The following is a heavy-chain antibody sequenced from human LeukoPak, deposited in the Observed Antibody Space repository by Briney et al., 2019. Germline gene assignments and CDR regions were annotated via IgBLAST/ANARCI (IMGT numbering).Heavy chain of an antibody. CDR3: ARRGSPPTGAPDQTENWYFDL. V-gene: IGHV4-30-4*01. J-gene: IGHJ2*01. CDR1: GGSISSGDYY. D-gene: IGHD7-27*01. Sequence: SETLSLTCTVSGGSISSGDYYWSWIRQPPGKGLEWIGYIYYGGSTYYNPSLKSRVTISVDTSKNQFSLKLSSVTAADTAVYYCARRGSPPTGAPDQTENWYFDLWGRGTLVTVSS. CDR2: IYYGGST.